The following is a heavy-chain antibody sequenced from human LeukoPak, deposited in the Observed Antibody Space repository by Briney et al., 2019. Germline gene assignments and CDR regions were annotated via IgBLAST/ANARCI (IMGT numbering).Heavy chain of an antibody. D-gene: IGHD1-26*01. V-gene: IGHV4-61*01. CDR1: GGSVSSGSYY. Sequence: SETLSLTCTVSGGSVSSGSYYWSWIRQPPGKGLEWIGYIYYSGSTNYNPSLKSRVTISVDTSKNQFSLKLSSVTAADTAVYYCAKDEVGAPLQVPHAFDIWGQGTMVTVSS. CDR2: IYYSGST. J-gene: IGHJ3*02. CDR3: AKDEVGAPLQVPHAFDI.